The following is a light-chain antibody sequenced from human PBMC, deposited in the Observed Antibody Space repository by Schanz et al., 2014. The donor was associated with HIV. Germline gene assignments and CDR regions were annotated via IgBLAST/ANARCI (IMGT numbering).Light chain of an antibody. CDR3: HHYGGS. V-gene: IGKV3-20*01. CDR1: QSVSSN. Sequence: IVMTQSPATLSVSPGERATLSCRASQSVSSNLAWYQQKPGQAPRLLIFGASNRATGIPDRFSGSGSGADFTLTISGLEPEDFAVYYCHHYGGSFGPGTTVDYK. J-gene: IGKJ3*01. CDR2: GAS.